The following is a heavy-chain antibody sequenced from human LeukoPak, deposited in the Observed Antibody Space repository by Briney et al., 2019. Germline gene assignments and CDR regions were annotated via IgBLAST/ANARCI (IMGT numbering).Heavy chain of an antibody. CDR2: MYLSGTT. CDR1: GDSINSLDL. CDR3: AGLVGRYSSGLYYYYFDY. V-gene: IGHV4-4*02. Sequence: SETLSLTCTVSGDSINSLDLWSWVRQPPGKGLEWIGEMYLSGTTHSNPSVKSRVTISIDKSKNQFFLNLSSVTAADTAVYYCAGLVGRYSSGLYYYYFDYWGQGTLVTVST. D-gene: IGHD3-22*01. J-gene: IGHJ4*02.